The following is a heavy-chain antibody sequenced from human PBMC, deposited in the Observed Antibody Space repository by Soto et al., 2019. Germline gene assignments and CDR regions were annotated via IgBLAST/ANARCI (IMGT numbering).Heavy chain of an antibody. CDR1: GGTFSSYT. Sequence: QVQLVQSGAEVKKPGSSVKVSCKASGGTFSSYTISWVRQAPGQGLEWMGRTIPILGIANYAQKFQGRVTITASKSTSTAYMELSSLRSDDQAVDYCAEDGGFWGSDYWGQGTPVTVSS. D-gene: IGHD3-16*01. CDR3: AEDGGFWGSDY. CDR2: TIPILGIA. J-gene: IGHJ4*02. V-gene: IGHV1-69*02.